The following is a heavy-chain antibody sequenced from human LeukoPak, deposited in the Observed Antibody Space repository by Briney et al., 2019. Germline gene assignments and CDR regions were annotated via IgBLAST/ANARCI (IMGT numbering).Heavy chain of an antibody. CDR2: IRACGGSI. Sequence: GGSLTPSCSTSGFTFGIYAMTWVRQAPVKGRGWVSTIRACGGSIFYTEAVKGWVTLSGDKSRVILCMNRVRAVDTPLYHCAKIASYGDVDPFAYWVQGSLITV. CDR1: GFTFGIYA. J-gene: IGHJ4*02. V-gene: IGHV3-23*01. CDR3: AKIASYGDVDPFAY. D-gene: IGHD4-17*01.